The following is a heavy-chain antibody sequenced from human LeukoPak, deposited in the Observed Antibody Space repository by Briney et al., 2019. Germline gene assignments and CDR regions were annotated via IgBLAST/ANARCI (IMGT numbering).Heavy chain of an antibody. CDR2: INSDGSST. Sequence: PGGSLRLSCAASGFTFSSYAMSWVRQAPGKGLVWVSRINSDGSSTSYADSVKGRLTISRDNAKNTLYLQMNSLRAEDTAVYYCARDQQWLAEFDYWGQGTLVTVSS. V-gene: IGHV3-74*01. CDR3: ARDQQWLAEFDY. D-gene: IGHD6-19*01. J-gene: IGHJ4*02. CDR1: GFTFSSYA.